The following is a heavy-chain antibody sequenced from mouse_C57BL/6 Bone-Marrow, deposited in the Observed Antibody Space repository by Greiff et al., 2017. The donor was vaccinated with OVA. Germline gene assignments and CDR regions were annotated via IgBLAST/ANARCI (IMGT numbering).Heavy chain of an antibody. J-gene: IGHJ2*01. D-gene: IGHD1-1*01. CDR3: TTTVALDY. CDR2: IRLKSDNYAT. Sequence: EVKLQESGGGLVQPGGSMKLSCVASGFTFSNYWMNWVRQSPEKGLEWVAQIRLKSDNYATHYAESVKGRFTISRDDSKSSVYLQMNNLRAEDTEIYYCTTTVALDYWGQGTTLTVSS. V-gene: IGHV6-3*01. CDR1: GFTFSNYW.